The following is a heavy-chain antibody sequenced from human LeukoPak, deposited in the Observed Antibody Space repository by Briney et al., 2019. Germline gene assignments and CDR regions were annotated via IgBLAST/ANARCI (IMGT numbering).Heavy chain of an antibody. D-gene: IGHD1-1*01. V-gene: IGHV3-48*02. CDR2: ISSSSSTI. CDR1: GFTVSSNY. CDR3: ARDGDWNDGRVY. Sequence: GGSLRLSCAASGFTVSSNYMDWVRQAPGKGLEWVSYISSSSSTIYYADSVKGRFTISRDNARNSLYLQMNSLRDEDTAVYYCARDGDWNDGRVYWGQGTLVTVSS. J-gene: IGHJ4*02.